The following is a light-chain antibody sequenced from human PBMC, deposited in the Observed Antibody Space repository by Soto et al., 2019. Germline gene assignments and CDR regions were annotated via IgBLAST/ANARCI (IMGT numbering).Light chain of an antibody. CDR1: QSVSSY. CDR2: DAS. J-gene: IGKJ5*01. V-gene: IGKV3-11*01. Sequence: EIVLTQSPATLSLSPGERATLSCRASQSVSSYLAWYQQKPGQAPRLLIYDASNRATGIPARFSGSGSGTDFHLTVSRLDSEDFAVYYCQQRSNWPPTFGQGTRLEIK. CDR3: QQRSNWPPT.